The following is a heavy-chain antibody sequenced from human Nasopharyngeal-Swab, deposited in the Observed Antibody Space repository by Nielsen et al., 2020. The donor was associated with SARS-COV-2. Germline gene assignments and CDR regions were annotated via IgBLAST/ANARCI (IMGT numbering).Heavy chain of an antibody. V-gene: IGHV3-9*01. CDR3: AKSDYSGYEPGYYMDV. CDR1: GFRFDYHD. D-gene: IGHD5-12*01. J-gene: IGHJ6*03. Sequence: SLKISCAASGFRFDYHDMHWVRQAPGKGLEWVSGITWNSENLGYADSAKGRFTISRDNARNSLYLQMNSLRPEDTALYYCAKSDYSGYEPGYYMDVWGQGTTVTVS. CDR2: ITWNSENL.